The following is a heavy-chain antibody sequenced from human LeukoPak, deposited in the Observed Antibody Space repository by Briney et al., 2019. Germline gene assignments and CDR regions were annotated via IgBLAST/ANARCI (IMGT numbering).Heavy chain of an antibody. CDR3: ARERVTGTSYYYYYGMDV. D-gene: IGHD6-19*01. J-gene: IGHJ6*02. V-gene: IGHV3-33*01. CDR1: GFTFSSYG. Sequence: GSLRLSCAASGFTFSSYGMHWVRQAPGKGLEWVAVIWHDGSNKYYAASVKGRFTISRDNSKNTLYLQMNSLRAEDTAVYYCARERVTGTSYYYYYGMDVWGQGTTVTVSS. CDR2: IWHDGSNK.